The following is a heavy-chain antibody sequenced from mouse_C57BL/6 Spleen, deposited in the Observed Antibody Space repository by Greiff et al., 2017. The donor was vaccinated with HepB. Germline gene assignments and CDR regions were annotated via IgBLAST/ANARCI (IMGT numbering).Heavy chain of an antibody. CDR3: ARGGVYDGYSYAMDY. CDR1: GYTFTSYW. Sequence: VQLQQPGAELVKPGASVKLSCKASGYTFTSYWMQWVKQRPGQGLEWIGEIDPSDSYTNSNQKFKGKATLTVDTSSSTAYMQLSSLTSEDSAVYYCARGGVYDGYSYAMDYWGQGTSVTVSS. CDR2: IDPSDSYT. V-gene: IGHV1-50*01. J-gene: IGHJ4*01. D-gene: IGHD2-3*01.